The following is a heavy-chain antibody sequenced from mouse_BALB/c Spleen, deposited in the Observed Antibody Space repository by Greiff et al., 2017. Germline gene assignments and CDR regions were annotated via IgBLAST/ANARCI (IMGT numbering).Heavy chain of an antibody. CDR2: INSNGGST. CDR1: GFTFGGYG. Sequence: EVHLVESGGGLVRPGGSRKLSGEASGFTFGGYGRSWVRQTPDKRLELVATINSNGGSTYYPDSVKGRFTISRDNAKNTLYLQMSSLKSEDTAMYYCARDDGFAYWGQGTLVTVSA. CDR3: ARDDGFAY. V-gene: IGHV5-6-3*01. J-gene: IGHJ3*01.